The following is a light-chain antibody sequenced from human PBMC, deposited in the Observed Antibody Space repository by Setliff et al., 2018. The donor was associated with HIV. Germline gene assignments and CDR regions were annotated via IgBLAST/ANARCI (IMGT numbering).Light chain of an antibody. CDR1: QSVFFHSSSKNY. CDR2: WSS. V-gene: IGKV4-1*01. Sequence: DIVMTQSPDSLTVSLGERATINCKSSQSVFFHSSSKNYLAWYQQKPGQPPKLLIYWSSTRESGVPDRFSGSGSGTDFTLTINSLQAEDVAVYYCQQYYSIPLTVGGGTKVDIK. J-gene: IGKJ4*01. CDR3: QQYYSIPLT.